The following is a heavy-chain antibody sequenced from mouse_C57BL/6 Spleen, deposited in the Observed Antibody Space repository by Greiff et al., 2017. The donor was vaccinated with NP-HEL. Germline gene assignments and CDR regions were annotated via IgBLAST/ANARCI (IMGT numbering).Heavy chain of an antibody. V-gene: IGHV1-66*01. Sequence: QVQLQQSGPELVKPGASVKISCKASGYSFTSYYIHWVKQRPGQGLEWIGWIYPGSGNTTYNEKFKGKATLPADTSSSTAYMQLSSLTSEDSAVYYCARYGNYLGVWGQGTTLTVSS. CDR2: IYPGSGNT. CDR3: ARYGNYLGV. D-gene: IGHD2-1*01. J-gene: IGHJ2*01. CDR1: GYSFTSYY.